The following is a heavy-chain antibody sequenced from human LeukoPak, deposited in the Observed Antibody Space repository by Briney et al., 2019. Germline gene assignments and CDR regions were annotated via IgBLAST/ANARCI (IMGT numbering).Heavy chain of an antibody. D-gene: IGHD2-15*01. Sequence: GASVKVSCKASGYTLTNNYMHWVRQAPGQGLEWMGIINPGGGATSYAQKFQGRVTMTRDTSTSTAYMELRSLRSDDTAVYYCARAGYCSGGSCPSGRNYYYYGMDVWGQGTTVTVSS. CDR2: INPGGGAT. J-gene: IGHJ6*02. CDR3: ARAGYCSGGSCPSGRNYYYYGMDV. CDR1: GYTLTNNY. V-gene: IGHV1-46*01.